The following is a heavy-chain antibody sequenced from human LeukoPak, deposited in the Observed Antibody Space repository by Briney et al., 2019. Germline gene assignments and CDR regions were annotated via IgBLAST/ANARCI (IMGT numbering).Heavy chain of an antibody. D-gene: IGHD3-16*01. CDR1: GFTFSSYE. CDR3: ARDHLGGYR. V-gene: IGHV3-48*03. CDR2: ISSSGSTI. J-gene: IGHJ4*02. Sequence: GSLRLSCAASGFTFSSYEMNWVRQAPGRGLEWVSYISSSGSTIYYADSVKGRFTISRDNAKNSLYLQMNSLRAEDTAVYYCARDHLGGYRWGQGTLVTVSS.